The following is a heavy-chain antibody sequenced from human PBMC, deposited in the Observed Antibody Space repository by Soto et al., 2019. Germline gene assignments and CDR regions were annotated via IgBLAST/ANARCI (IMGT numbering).Heavy chain of an antibody. J-gene: IGHJ4*02. CDR2: IYWDDDK. Sequence: QITLKESGPTLVEPTQTLTLTCTFSGFSLSTSGVGVGWIRQPPGKALEWLALIYWDDDKRYSPSLKSRLTITKNTSKNQVVLTMTNMDPVDTATYYCAHVYGGYDNFDYWGQGTLVTVSS. CDR1: GFSLSTSGVG. CDR3: AHVYGGYDNFDY. V-gene: IGHV2-5*02. D-gene: IGHD5-12*01.